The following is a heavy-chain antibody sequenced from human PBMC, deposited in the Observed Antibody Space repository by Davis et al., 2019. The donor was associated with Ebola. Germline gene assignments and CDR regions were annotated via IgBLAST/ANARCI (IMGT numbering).Heavy chain of an antibody. J-gene: IGHJ3*02. CDR3: AKGDSSGYYYVGLDDAFDI. D-gene: IGHD3-22*01. CDR1: GFTFSSYA. V-gene: IGHV3-33*06. CDR2: IWYDGSNK. Sequence: GESLKISCVASGFTFSSYAMSWVRQAPGKGLEWVAVIWYDGSNKYYADSVKGRFTISRDNSKNTLYLQMNSLRAEDTAVYYCAKGDSSGYYYVGLDDAFDIWGQGTMVTVSS.